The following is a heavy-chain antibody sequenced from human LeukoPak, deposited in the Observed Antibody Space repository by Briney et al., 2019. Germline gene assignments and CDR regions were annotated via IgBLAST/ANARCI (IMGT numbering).Heavy chain of an antibody. CDR3: ARGPLRGGGYYYMDV. Sequence: GGSLRLSCAASGFTFSSYGMHWVRQAPGKGLEWVSSISSSSSYIYYADSVKGRFTISRDNAKNSLYLQMNSLRAEDTAVYYCARGPLRGGGYYYMDVWGKGTTVTVSS. J-gene: IGHJ6*03. V-gene: IGHV3-21*01. CDR1: GFTFSSYG. D-gene: IGHD2-15*01. CDR2: ISSSSSYI.